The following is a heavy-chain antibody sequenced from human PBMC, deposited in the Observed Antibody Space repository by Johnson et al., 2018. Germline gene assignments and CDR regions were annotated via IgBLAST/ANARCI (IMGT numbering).Heavy chain of an antibody. CDR2: IWSDGSNK. V-gene: IGHV3-33*01. J-gene: IGHJ1*01. Sequence: QVQLQESGGGVVQPGRSLRLSCAASGFTFSCYDMHWVRQAPGKGLKWVAVIWSDGSNKYFADSVKGRFTISRDNSKNTLYLQMHSLRAEDTAVYYCASHGYNWNDGYFQHWGQGTLVTVSS. D-gene: IGHD1-1*01. CDR1: GFTFSCYD. CDR3: ASHGYNWNDGYFQH.